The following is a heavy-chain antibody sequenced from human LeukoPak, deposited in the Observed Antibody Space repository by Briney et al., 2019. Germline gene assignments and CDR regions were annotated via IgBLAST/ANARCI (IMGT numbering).Heavy chain of an antibody. J-gene: IGHJ5*02. D-gene: IGHD3-10*01. CDR2: IFHTGST. Sequence: SQTLSLTCVVSGDSISSGGDSWSWIRQPPGKGLEWIGYIFHTGSTIYNASLKSRVTISVDNSKNQFSLRLSSVTAADTAVYYCARELWFANAPGSWLDPWGQGILVTVSS. CDR1: GDSISSGGDS. CDR3: ARELWFANAPGSWLDP. V-gene: IGHV4-30-2*01.